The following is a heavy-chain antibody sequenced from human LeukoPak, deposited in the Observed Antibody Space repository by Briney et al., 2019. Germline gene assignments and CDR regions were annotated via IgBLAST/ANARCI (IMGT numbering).Heavy chain of an antibody. D-gene: IGHD5-18*01. J-gene: IGHJ1*01. CDR1: GFTFSSYA. CDR2: ISGSGGST. Sequence: PGGSLRLSCAASGFTFSSYAMSWVRQAPGKGLEWVSAISGSGGSTYYADSVKGRFTISRDNSKNTLYLQMNSLRAEDTAVYYCAKDDAGIRLPAEYFQHWGQGTLVTVSS. CDR3: AKDDAGIRLPAEYFQH. V-gene: IGHV3-23*01.